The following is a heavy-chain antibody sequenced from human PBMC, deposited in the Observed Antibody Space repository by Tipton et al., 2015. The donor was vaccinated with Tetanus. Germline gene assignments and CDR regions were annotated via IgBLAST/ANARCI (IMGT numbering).Heavy chain of an antibody. J-gene: IGHJ6*02. Sequence: SLRLSCAASGFTVSSNYMSWVRQAPGKGLEWVSVIYSGGSTYYADSVKGRFTISRDNSKNTLYLQMNSLRAEDTAVYYCARDRVDYYDTNGDYYYYGMDVWGQGTTVTVSS. CDR3: ARDRVDYYDTNGDYYYYGMDV. D-gene: IGHD3-22*01. CDR2: IYSGGST. CDR1: GFTVSSNY. V-gene: IGHV3-53*01.